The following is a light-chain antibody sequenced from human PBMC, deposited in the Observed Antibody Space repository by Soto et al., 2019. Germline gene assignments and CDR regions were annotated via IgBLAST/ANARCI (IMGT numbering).Light chain of an antibody. CDR1: SSDVGSYDY. J-gene: IGLJ3*02. CDR3: WSYPNSATIGV. CDR2: SVD. V-gene: IGLV2-11*01. Sequence: QSALIQPPSVSGSPGQSVTISCTGTSSDVGSYDYVSWYQQHPVTVPKPMIYSVDTQPSGVPDRFSGSKSGNPAAMTISGLQAEDEADYQCWSYPNSATIGVFGGGTKLTVL.